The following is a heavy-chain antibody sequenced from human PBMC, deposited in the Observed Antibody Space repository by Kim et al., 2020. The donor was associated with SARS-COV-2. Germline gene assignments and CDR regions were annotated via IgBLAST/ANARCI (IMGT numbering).Heavy chain of an antibody. V-gene: IGHV3-53*01. D-gene: IGHD1-26*01. CDR2: T. Sequence: TYYSDSVKGRFTISRDIPKDTLYLQMNSLGAEPTAVYYCSSSTVGAYFDYWGQGSLVTVSS. CDR3: SSSTVGAYFDY. J-gene: IGHJ4*02.